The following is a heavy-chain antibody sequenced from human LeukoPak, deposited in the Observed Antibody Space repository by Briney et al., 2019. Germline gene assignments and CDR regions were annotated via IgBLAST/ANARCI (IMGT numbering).Heavy chain of an antibody. V-gene: IGHV1-2*02. D-gene: IGHD6-19*01. CDR3: ASAGRQWLVPDYYYYYGMDV. CDR2: INPNSGGT. Sequence: APVKVSCKASGYTFTGYYMHWVRPAPGQGLEWMGWINPNSGGTNYAQKFQGRVTMTRDTSISTAYMELSRLRSDDTAVYYCASAGRQWLVPDYYYYYGMDVWGQGTTVTVSS. J-gene: IGHJ6*02. CDR1: GYTFTGYY.